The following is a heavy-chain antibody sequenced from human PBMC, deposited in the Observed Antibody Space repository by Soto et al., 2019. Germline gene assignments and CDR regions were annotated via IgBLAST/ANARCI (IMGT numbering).Heavy chain of an antibody. CDR1: GFTFSRYA. CDR3: AKETPVAGDFDF. V-gene: IGHV3-23*01. Sequence: GGSLRLSCSASGFTFSRYAMAWVRQAPGEGLEWVSGISESGGRTAYADSAKGRFTISRDNSKSTLYLDMNSLKAGDTAIYYCAKETPVAGDFDFWGQGTLVTVSS. J-gene: IGHJ4*02. D-gene: IGHD6-19*01. CDR2: ISESGGRT.